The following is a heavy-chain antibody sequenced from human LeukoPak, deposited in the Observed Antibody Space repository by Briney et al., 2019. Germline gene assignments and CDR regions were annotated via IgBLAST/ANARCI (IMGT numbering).Heavy chain of an antibody. V-gene: IGHV4-59*01. Sequence: PSETLSLTCTVSGGSISSYYWSWIRQPPGKGLEWIGYIYYSGSTNYNPSLKSRVTISVDTPKNQFSLKLSSVTAADTAVYYCARDGSGYCSGGSCYHWFDPWGQGTLATVSS. CDR2: IYYSGST. CDR3: ARDGSGYCSGGSCYHWFDP. J-gene: IGHJ5*02. D-gene: IGHD2-15*01. CDR1: GGSISSYY.